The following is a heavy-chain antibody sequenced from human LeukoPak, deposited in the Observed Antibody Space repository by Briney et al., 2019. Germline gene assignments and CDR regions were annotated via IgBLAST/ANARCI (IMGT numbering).Heavy chain of an antibody. Sequence: GGSLRLSCAASGFTFSSRWMSWVRQAPGKGLEWVANIKEDGNEKYYVDSRKGRFTISRDNAKSSLYLQMNSLRADDTAVYYCATGVYHFDNWGQGTLVTVSS. V-gene: IGHV3-7*01. CDR3: ATGVYHFDN. D-gene: IGHD2-8*01. J-gene: IGHJ4*02. CDR1: GFTFSSRW. CDR2: IKEDGNEK.